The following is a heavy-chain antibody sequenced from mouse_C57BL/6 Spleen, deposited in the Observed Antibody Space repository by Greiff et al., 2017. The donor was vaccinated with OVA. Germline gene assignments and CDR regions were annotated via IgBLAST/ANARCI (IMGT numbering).Heavy chain of an antibody. Sequence: VQLQQPGAELVMPGASVKLSCKASGYTFTSYWMHWVKQRPGQGLEWIGEIDPSDSYTNYNQKFKGKSTLTVDKSSSTAYMQLSSLTSEDSAVYYCARRGVYYDYNFDYWGQGTTLTVSS. J-gene: IGHJ2*01. CDR2: IDPSDSYT. D-gene: IGHD2-4*01. CDR3: ARRGVYYDYNFDY. CDR1: GYTFTSYW. V-gene: IGHV1-69*01.